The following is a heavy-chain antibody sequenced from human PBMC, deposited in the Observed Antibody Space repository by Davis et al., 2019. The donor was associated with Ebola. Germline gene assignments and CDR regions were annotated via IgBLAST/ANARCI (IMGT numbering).Heavy chain of an antibody. Sequence: MPSETLSLTCAVYGGSFSGYYWSWIRQPPGKGLEWIGEINHSGSTNYNPSLKSRVTISVDTSKNQFSLKLSSVTAEDTAVYYCARGGYSSGRSYYYGMDVWGQGTTVTVSS. CDR2: INHSGST. D-gene: IGHD6-19*01. J-gene: IGHJ6*02. CDR1: GGSFSGYY. V-gene: IGHV4-34*01. CDR3: ARGGYSSGRSYYYGMDV.